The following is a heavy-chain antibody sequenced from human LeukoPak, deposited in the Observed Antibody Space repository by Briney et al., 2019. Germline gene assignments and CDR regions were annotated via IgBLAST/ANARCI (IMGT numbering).Heavy chain of an antibody. CDR2: IYPGDSDT. Sequence: GASLKISCKGSGYSFTSYWIGWVRQLPGKGLEWMGIIYPGDSDTRYSPSFQGQVTISADKSISTAYLQWSSLKASDTAMYYCARRRVWFGELPDFDYWGQGTLVTVSS. V-gene: IGHV5-51*01. CDR3: ARRRVWFGELPDFDY. J-gene: IGHJ4*02. CDR1: GYSFTSYW. D-gene: IGHD3-10*01.